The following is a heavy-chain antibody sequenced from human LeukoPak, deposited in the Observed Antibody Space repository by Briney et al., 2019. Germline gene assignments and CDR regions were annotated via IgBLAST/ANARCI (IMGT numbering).Heavy chain of an antibody. CDR2: IYYSGST. CDR1: GGSISSSSYY. V-gene: IGHV4-39*01. Sequence: PSETLSLTCTVSGGSISSSSYYWGWIRQPPGKGLEWIGSIYYSGSTYYNPSLKSRVTISVDTSKNQFSLKLSSVTAADTAVYYCARHVGTYYDILTGYQTSYYFDYWAQGTLVTVSS. J-gene: IGHJ4*02. CDR3: ARHVGTYYDILTGYQTSYYFDY. D-gene: IGHD3-9*01.